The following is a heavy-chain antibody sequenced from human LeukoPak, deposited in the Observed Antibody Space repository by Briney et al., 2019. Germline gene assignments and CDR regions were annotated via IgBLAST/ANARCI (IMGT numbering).Heavy chain of an antibody. Sequence: SETLSLTCAVSGYSISTDYHWGWIRQPPGKGLEWIGSMHHSGSTYYNPSLKSRATISLDTSKNQVSLKLNSVAAADTAVYYCARDRSYYTFDYWGQGTLVTVSA. D-gene: IGHD3-10*01. V-gene: IGHV4-38-2*02. CDR2: MHHSGST. CDR3: ARDRSYYTFDY. J-gene: IGHJ4*02. CDR1: GYSISTDYH.